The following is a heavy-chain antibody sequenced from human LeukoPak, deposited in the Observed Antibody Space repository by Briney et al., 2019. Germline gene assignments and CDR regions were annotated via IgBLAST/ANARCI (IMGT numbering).Heavy chain of an antibody. V-gene: IGHV3-23*01. Sequence: GGSLRLSCAASGFTFSSYAMNWVRQTPGRGLEWVSTISPSGDSTYHADSVKGRFTISRDNSKNTLYLQMNSLRAEDTAVYYCARDLIYYDSSGYNTPYGMDVWGQGTTVTVSS. CDR2: ISPSGDST. D-gene: IGHD3-22*01. CDR1: GFTFSSYA. J-gene: IGHJ6*02. CDR3: ARDLIYYDSSGYNTPYGMDV.